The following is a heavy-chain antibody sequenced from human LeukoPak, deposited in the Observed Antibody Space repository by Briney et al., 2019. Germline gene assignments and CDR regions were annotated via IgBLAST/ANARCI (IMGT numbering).Heavy chain of an antibody. CDR2: INSDGSST. J-gene: IGHJ4*02. Sequence: GGSLRLSCAAFGFTFSDYWMHWVRQAPGKGLVWVSRINSDGSSTSYADSVKGRFTISRDNAKNTLYLQMNSLRAEDTAAYYCARALSKMSDYSGYDFIEYWGQGTLVTVSS. V-gene: IGHV3-74*01. CDR3: ARALSKMSDYSGYDFIEY. D-gene: IGHD5-12*01. CDR1: GFTFSDYW.